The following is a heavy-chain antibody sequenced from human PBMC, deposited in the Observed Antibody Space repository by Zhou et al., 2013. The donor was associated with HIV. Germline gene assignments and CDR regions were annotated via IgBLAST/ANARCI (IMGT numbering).Heavy chain of an antibody. CDR3: ARDSWFRELRYFDL. J-gene: IGHJ2*01. D-gene: IGHD3-10*01. CDR2: IIPILGIA. CDR1: GGTFSSYA. V-gene: IGHV1-69*04. Sequence: QVQLVQSGAEVKKPGSSVKVSCKASGGTFSSYAISWVRQAPGQGLEWMGRIIPILGIANYAQKFQGRVTITADKSTSTAYMELSSLRSEDTAVYYCARDSWFRELRYFDLWGRGTLVTVSS.